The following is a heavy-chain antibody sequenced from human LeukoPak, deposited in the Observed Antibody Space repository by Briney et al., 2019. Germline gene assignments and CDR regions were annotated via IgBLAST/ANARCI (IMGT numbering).Heavy chain of an antibody. CDR1: GFTFSSYW. CDR3: ARGGSSWSGYFQH. V-gene: IGHV3-74*01. CDR2: INSDGSST. D-gene: IGHD6-13*01. Sequence: GGSLRLSRAASGFTFSSYWMHWVRQAPGKGLVWVSRINSDGSSTTYADSVKGRFTISRDNAKNTLYLQMNSLRAEDTAVYYCARGGSSWSGYFQHWGQGTLVTVSS. J-gene: IGHJ1*01.